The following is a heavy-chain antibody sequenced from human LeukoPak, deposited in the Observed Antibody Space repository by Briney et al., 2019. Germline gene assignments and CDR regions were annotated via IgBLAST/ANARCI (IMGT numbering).Heavy chain of an antibody. J-gene: IGHJ3*02. CDR1: GFTVSSNY. CDR2: ISSSSSYI. D-gene: IGHD7-27*01. CDR3: ARKLGGAFDI. V-gene: IGHV3-21*04. Sequence: GGSLRLSCAASGFTVSSNYMSWVRQAPGKGLEWVSSISSSSSYIYYADSVKGRFTISRDNAKNSLYLQMNSLRAEDTALYHCARKLGGAFDIWGQGTMVTVSS.